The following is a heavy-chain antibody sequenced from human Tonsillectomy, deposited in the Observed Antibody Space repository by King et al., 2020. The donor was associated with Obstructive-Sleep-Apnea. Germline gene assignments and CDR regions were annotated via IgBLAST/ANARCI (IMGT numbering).Heavy chain of an antibody. CDR2: INPRGGST. J-gene: IGHJ4*02. CDR3: ARGPGYYESTGDGHDFDN. Sequence: VQLVESGAEVKKPGASVKVSCKASGYTFTNYYIHWVRQAPGQGLEWMGLINPRGGSTRYAQKFEGRVTMTRDTSTRTVYMYLSSLRSDDTAVYYCARGPGYYESTGDGHDFDNWGQGTLVAASS. V-gene: IGHV1-46*03. CDR1: GYTFTNYY. D-gene: IGHD3-22*01.